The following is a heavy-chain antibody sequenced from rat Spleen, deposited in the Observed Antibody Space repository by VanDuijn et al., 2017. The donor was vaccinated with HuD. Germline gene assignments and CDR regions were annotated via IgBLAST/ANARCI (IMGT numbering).Heavy chain of an antibody. CDR1: GFTFNKYW. D-gene: IGHD1-10*01. V-gene: IGHV5-27*01. J-gene: IGHJ2*01. CDR2: ISAGGDNT. CDR3: TTGITTTGDY. Sequence: EVQLVESGGGLVQPGRSLKLSCVASGFTFNKYWMTWIRQAPTKGLEWVAYISAGGDNTYYRASVKGRFTISRDNAKSTLYLQMDSLRSEDTATYYCTTGITTTGDYWGQGVMVTVSS.